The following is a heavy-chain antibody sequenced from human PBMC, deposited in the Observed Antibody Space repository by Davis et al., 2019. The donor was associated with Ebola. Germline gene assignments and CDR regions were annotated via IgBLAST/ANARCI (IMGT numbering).Heavy chain of an antibody. CDR3: VTEGFDI. CDR1: GFTFSSYA. CDR2: ISGSGGST. J-gene: IGHJ3*02. V-gene: IGHV3-23*01. Sequence: GESLKISCAASGFTFSSYAMSWVRQAPGKGLEWVSAISGSGGSTYYADSVKGRFTISRDNSKHTLYLQMNSLRVEDTAVYFCVTEGFDIWGQGTMVTVSS.